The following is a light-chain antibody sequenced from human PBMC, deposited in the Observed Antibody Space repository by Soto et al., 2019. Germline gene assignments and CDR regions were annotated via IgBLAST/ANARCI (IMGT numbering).Light chain of an antibody. V-gene: IGKV3-20*01. CDR3: QQYGNLPYT. CDR2: GAS. J-gene: IGKJ2*01. Sequence: EIVLTQSPGTLSLSPGERATLSCRASQSVPSDWLAWYRHKPGQAPRLLIYGASSRPTGVPDRVSGSGSGTDFTLTINILEPEDFAVYYCQQYGNLPYTFGQGTKREIK. CDR1: QSVPSDW.